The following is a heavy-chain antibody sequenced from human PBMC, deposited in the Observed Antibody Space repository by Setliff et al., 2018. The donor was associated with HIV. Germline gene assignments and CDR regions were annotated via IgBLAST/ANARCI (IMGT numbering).Heavy chain of an antibody. CDR2: IDHSGST. V-gene: IGHV4-34*01. CDR1: GGSFSGYH. D-gene: IGHD4-4*01. J-gene: IGHJ5*02. CDR3: ARPYSGRGGGAWFDP. Sequence: SETLSLTCAVYGGSFSGYHWSWTRQSPGKGLEWIGEIDHSGSTDDNPSLKSRVTISVDTSRNQFSLKLSSVSAADTAVYYCARPYSGRGGGAWFDPWGQGILVTVSS.